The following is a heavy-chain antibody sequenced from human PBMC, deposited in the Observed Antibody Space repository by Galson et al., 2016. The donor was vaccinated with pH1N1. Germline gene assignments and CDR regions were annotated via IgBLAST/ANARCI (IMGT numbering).Heavy chain of an antibody. CDR3: ARRPGIAVPGLLDF. Sequence: SLRLSCAASGFTFGDCGMTWVRQAPGKGLEWVASINYIGGNIAYADSMKGRFTISRDNAKSSLYLQMNSLRAEDTALYYCARRPGIAVPGLLDFWGQGTLVIVSS. D-gene: IGHD6-19*01. CDR1: GFTFGDCG. V-gene: IGHV3-20*04. CDR2: INYIGGNI. J-gene: IGHJ4*02.